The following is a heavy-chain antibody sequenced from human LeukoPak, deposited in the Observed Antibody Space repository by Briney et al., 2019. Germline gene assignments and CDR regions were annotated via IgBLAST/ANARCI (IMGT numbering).Heavy chain of an antibody. CDR3: ARQLRSGGSYGFDI. V-gene: IGHV4-59*08. CDR1: GVSISNYY. CDR2: IYYSGGT. J-gene: IGHJ3*02. D-gene: IGHD2-15*01. Sequence: PSETLSLTCTVSGVSISNYYWSWIRQPPGKGLEWIGYIYYSGGTNYNPSPKSRVTISVDTSKNQFSLRLSSVTAADTAVYYCARQLRSGGSYGFDIWGQGTMVTVSS.